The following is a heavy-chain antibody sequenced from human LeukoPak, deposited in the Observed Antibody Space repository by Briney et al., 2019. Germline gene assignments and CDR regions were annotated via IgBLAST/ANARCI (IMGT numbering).Heavy chain of an antibody. D-gene: IGHD3-9*01. CDR3: ARDTYDILTGYYKWAFDI. CDR1: GFTFSSYS. J-gene: IGHJ3*02. CDR2: ISSSSSYI. Sequence: GGSLRLSCAASGFTFSSYSMNWVRQAPGKGRAWVSSISSSSSYIYYADSVKGRFTISRDNAENSLYLQMNSLRAEDTAVYYCARDTYDILTGYYKWAFDIWGQGTMVTVSS. V-gene: IGHV3-21*06.